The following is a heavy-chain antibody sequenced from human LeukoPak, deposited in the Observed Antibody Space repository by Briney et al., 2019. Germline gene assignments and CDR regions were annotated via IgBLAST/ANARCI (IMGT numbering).Heavy chain of an antibody. D-gene: IGHD2-21*01. CDR1: GDSISSGYY. Sequence: SETLSLTRTVSGDSISSGYYWGWIRQPPGKGLEWIGSIYHSGSTYYNPSLTSRATISVDTSKNQFFLTLSSVTAADTAVYSCASQAGVVVIEFRYWGKGTLVTVSS. J-gene: IGHJ4*02. V-gene: IGHV4-38-2*02. CDR2: IYHSGST. CDR3: ASQAGVVVIEFRY.